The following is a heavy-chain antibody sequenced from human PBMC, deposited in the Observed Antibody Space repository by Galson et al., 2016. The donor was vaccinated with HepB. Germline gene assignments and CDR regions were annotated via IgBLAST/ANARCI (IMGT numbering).Heavy chain of an antibody. D-gene: IGHD2-2*01. Sequence: SETLSLTCVVSGGSFSGYSWDWIRQPPGKGLEWIGEINHSGAANYNPSLKSRVTISVDTSKNQFSLKLNSVTAAGTAVYYCARDVPAFSKWFDPWGQGVLVTVAS. CDR3: ARDVPAFSKWFDP. CDR2: INHSGAA. J-gene: IGHJ5*02. CDR1: GGSFSGYS. V-gene: IGHV4-34*01.